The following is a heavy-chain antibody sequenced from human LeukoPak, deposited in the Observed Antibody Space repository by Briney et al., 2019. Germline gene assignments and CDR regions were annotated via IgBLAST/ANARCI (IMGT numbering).Heavy chain of an antibody. CDR2: IYYSGST. CDR1: GGSISSSSYY. Sequence: PSETLSLTCTVSGGSISSSSYYWGWIRQPPGKGLEWIGYIYYSGSTNYNPSLKSRVTISVDTSKNQFSLKLSSVTAADTAVYYCAGGRFLESQDQYNWFDPWGQGTLVTVSS. D-gene: IGHD3-3*01. V-gene: IGHV4-61*05. J-gene: IGHJ5*02. CDR3: AGGRFLESQDQYNWFDP.